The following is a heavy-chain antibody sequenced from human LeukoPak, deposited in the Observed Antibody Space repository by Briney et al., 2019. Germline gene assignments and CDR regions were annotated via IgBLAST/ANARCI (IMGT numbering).Heavy chain of an antibody. CDR1: GGSISTSDFY. J-gene: IGHJ4*02. D-gene: IGHD5-18*01. CDR2: INHSGST. CDR3: ARAEPGYSYGQYFDY. V-gene: IGHV4-39*07. Sequence: SETLSLTCSVAGGSISTSDFYWGWIRQPPGKGLEWIGEINHSGSTNYNPSLKSRVTISVDTSKNQFSLKLSSVTAADTAVYYCARAEPGYSYGQYFDYWGQGTLVTVSS.